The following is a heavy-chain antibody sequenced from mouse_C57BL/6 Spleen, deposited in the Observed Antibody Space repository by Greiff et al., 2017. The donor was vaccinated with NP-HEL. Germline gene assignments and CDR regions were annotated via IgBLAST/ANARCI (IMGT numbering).Heavy chain of an antibody. CDR1: GYAFSSYW. J-gene: IGHJ2*01. Sequence: QVQLKQSGAELVKPGASVKISCKASGYAFSSYWMNWVKQRPGKGLEWIGQIYPGDGDTNYNGKFKGKATLTADKSSSTAYMQLSSLTSEDSAVYFCAGGGISYYFDYWGQGTTLTVSS. CDR2: IYPGDGDT. CDR3: AGGGISYYFDY. V-gene: IGHV1-80*01.